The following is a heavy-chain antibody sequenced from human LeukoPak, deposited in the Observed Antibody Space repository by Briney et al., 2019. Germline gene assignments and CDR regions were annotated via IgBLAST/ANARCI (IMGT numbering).Heavy chain of an antibody. V-gene: IGHV4-34*01. CDR2: INHSGST. J-gene: IGHJ4*02. Sequence: SETLSLTCAVYGGSFSGYYWSWLRQPPGKGLEWLGEINHSGSTNYNPSLKSRVTISVDTSKNQFSLKLSSVTAADTAVYYCARGHLQLWLLTQVGFDYWGQGTLVTVSS. D-gene: IGHD5-18*01. CDR3: ARGHLQLWLLTQVGFDY. CDR1: GGSFSGYY.